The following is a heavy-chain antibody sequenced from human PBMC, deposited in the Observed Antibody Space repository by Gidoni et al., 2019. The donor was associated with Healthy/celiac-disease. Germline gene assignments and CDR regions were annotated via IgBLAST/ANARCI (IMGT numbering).Heavy chain of an antibody. Sequence: QVKLQESGPDLWNASDNLSLTCTVYSGYVSRGSYYLSWIRQPPGKGLEWIGYSYYSGRTNYNPALMSRVTISVDTSKNQFSLKLSFVTAAVTAVYYCARGSHVIYYYDSSGYYSSWFDRWGQGTLVTVSS. CDR1: SGYVSRGSYY. CDR2: SYYSGRT. V-gene: IGHV4-61*01. CDR3: ARGSHVIYYYDSSGYYSSWFDR. D-gene: IGHD3-22*01. J-gene: IGHJ5*02.